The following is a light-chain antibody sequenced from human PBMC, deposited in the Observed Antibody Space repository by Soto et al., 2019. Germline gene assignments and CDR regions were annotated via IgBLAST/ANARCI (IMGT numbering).Light chain of an antibody. CDR2: LNSDGSH. V-gene: IGLV4-69*01. J-gene: IGLJ2*01. Sequence: QSVLTQSPSASASLGASVKLTCTLSSGHSSYAIAWHQQQPEKGPRYLMKLNSDGSHSKGDGIPDRFSGSSSRAERYLTISSLQSEDEADYYCQTWGTGIQGVFGGGTKLTVL. CDR1: SGHSSYA. CDR3: QTWGTGIQGV.